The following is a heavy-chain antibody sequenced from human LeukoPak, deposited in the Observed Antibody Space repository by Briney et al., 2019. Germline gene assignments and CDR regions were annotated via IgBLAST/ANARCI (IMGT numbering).Heavy chain of an antibody. CDR1: GYPFTSYG. Sequence: ASVKVSCKASGYPFTSYGISWVRQAPGQGLEWVGWISAYNGNTNYAQKLQGRVTMTTDTSTSTAYMELRSLRSDDTAVYYCARVGSLTMDNWFDPWGQGTLVTVSS. D-gene: IGHD3-10*01. CDR3: ARVGSLTMDNWFDP. J-gene: IGHJ5*02. CDR2: ISAYNGNT. V-gene: IGHV1-18*01.